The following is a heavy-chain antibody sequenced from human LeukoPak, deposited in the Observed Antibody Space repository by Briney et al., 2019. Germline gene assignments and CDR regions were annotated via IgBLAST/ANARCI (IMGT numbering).Heavy chain of an antibody. J-gene: IGHJ4*02. CDR1: GYTFTGYY. CDR3: ARDPGCGGDCYFPTSDY. Sequence: ASVKVSCKASGYTFTGYYMHWVRQAPGQGLEWMGWINPNSGDTNYAQKFQGRVTMTRDTSISTAYMELSRLSSDDTAVYYCARDPGCGGDCYFPTSDYWGQGTLVTVSS. D-gene: IGHD2-21*02. V-gene: IGHV1-2*02. CDR2: INPNSGDT.